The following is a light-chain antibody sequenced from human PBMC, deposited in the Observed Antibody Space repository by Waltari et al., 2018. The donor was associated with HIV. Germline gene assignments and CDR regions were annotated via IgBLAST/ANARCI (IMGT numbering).Light chain of an antibody. V-gene: IGLV3-25*03. J-gene: IGLJ3*02. Sequence: SYDVTQPSSVSVSPGQTARITCSGYALPDQFVYWYQQKPGQAPVVVICQDTQRPSGIPERFSGSSSGTVATLTIRGVRTEDEADYHCQSADLSGTYWVFGGGTKLTVL. CDR2: QDT. CDR3: QSADLSGTYWV. CDR1: ALPDQF.